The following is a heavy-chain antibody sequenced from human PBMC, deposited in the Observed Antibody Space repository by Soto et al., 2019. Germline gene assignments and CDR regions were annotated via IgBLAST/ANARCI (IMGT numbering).Heavy chain of an antibody. D-gene: IGHD2-15*01. CDR1: WCDFSSYA. V-gene: IGHV3-23*01. CDR2: ISGSGGST. Sequence: LLRVPCAASWCDFSSYAMSCVLQAQGKGLEWVSAISGSGGSTYYADSVKGRFTISRDNSKNTLYLQMNSLRAKDTAVYYCAKXFTLDPQLLLGAFDIWGQGTMVTVSS. J-gene: IGHJ3*02. CDR3: AKXFTLDPQLLLGAFDI.